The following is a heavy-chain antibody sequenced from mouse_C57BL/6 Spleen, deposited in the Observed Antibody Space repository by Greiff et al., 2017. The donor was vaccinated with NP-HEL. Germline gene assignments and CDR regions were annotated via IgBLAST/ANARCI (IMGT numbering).Heavy chain of an antibody. CDR2: IDPCDSYN. J-gene: IGHJ3*01. V-gene: IGHV1-69*01. CDR3: SGRGYVGGGFAY. Sequence: VQLQQSGAELVMPGASVKLSCKASGFTFTSYWMHWVKQRPGQGLEWIGEIDPCDSYNNYNQKFKGKSTLTVDKSSSTGYMQLSSLRSEDSAVYDCSGRGYVGGGFAYWGQGTRVTVSA. CDR1: GFTFTSYW. D-gene: IGHD3-1*01.